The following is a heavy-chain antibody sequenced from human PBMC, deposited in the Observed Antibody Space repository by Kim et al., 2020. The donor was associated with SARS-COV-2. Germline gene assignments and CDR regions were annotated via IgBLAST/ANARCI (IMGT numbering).Heavy chain of an antibody. CDR3: ARGGQNSNGWYFDS. D-gene: IGHD6-19*01. Sequence: GGSLRLSCAASGFIFGNYEMSWVRQAPGRGLEWISYISSRGGTKIYADSVKGRFSISRDNAKNSLYLQMDSLRSEDTAVYFCARGGQNSNGWYFDSWGQGTLITVSS. V-gene: IGHV3-48*03. CDR1: GFIFGNYE. J-gene: IGHJ4*02. CDR2: ISSRGGTK.